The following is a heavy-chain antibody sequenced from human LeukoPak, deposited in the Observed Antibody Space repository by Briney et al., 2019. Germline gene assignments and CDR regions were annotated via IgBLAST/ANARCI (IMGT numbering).Heavy chain of an antibody. CDR1: GFTVSSNY. CDR3: ARDRYSYGYDYDGMDV. Sequence: PGGSLRLSCAASGFTVSSNYMSWVRQAPGKGLEWVSVIYSGGSTYYADSVKGRFTISRDNSKNTLYLQMNSLRAEDTAVYYCARDRYSYGYDYDGMDVWGQGTTVTVSS. CDR2: IYSGGST. J-gene: IGHJ6*02. D-gene: IGHD5-18*01. V-gene: IGHV3-66*01.